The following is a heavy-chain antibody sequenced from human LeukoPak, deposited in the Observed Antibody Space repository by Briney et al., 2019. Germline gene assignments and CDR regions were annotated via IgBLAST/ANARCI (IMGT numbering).Heavy chain of an antibody. Sequence: GGSLRLSCAASGFTFSSYAMSWVRQAPVKGLEWVSGISGSGGSTYYADSVKGRFTISRDNSKNTLYLQMNSLRAEDTAVYYCAKGRDGYNADFDYWGQGTLVTVSS. J-gene: IGHJ4*02. D-gene: IGHD5-24*01. V-gene: IGHV3-23*01. CDR1: GFTFSSYA. CDR2: ISGSGGST. CDR3: AKGRDGYNADFDY.